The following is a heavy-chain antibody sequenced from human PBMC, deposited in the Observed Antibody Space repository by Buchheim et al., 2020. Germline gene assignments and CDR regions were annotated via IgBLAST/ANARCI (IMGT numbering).Heavy chain of an antibody. J-gene: IGHJ6*02. CDR1: GFTFSSYA. CDR3: ATTYYDILTGYYGFYYYYGMDV. V-gene: IGHV3-23*01. Sequence: EVQLLESGGGLVQPGGSLRLSCAASGFTFSSYAMSWVRQAPGKGLEWVSAISGSGGSTYYADSVKGRFTISRDNSKNTLDLQMNSLRAEDTAVYYCATTYYDILTGYYGFYYYYGMDVWGQGTT. D-gene: IGHD3-9*01. CDR2: ISGSGGST.